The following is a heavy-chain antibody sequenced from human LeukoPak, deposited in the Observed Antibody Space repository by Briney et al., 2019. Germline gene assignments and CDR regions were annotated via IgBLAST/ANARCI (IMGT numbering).Heavy chain of an antibody. V-gene: IGHV3-NL1*01. CDR1: GFTFSSYG. J-gene: IGHJ6*02. Sequence: GGSLRLSCAASGFTFSSYGMHWVRQAPGKGLEWVSVIYSGGSTYYADSVKGRFTISRDNSKNTLYLQMNSLRAEDTAVYYCARMGSSGPDYYYYGMDVWGQGTTVTVSS. D-gene: IGHD6-19*01. CDR2: IYSGGST. CDR3: ARMGSSGPDYYYYGMDV.